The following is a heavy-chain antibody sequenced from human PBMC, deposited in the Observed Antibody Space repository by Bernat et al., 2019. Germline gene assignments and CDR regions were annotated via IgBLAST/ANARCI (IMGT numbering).Heavy chain of an antibody. V-gene: IGHV3-48*02. CDR1: GFTFSSYS. D-gene: IGHD6-19*01. CDR2: ISSSSTI. CDR3: ARVRSVAGLYYYYGMDV. Sequence: EVQLVESGGGLVQPGGSLRLSCAASGFTFSSYSMNWVRQAPGKGLEWVSYISSSSTIYYADSVKGRFTISRDNAKNSLYLQMNSLRDEDTAVYYCARVRSVAGLYYYYGMDVWGQGTTVTVSS. J-gene: IGHJ6*02.